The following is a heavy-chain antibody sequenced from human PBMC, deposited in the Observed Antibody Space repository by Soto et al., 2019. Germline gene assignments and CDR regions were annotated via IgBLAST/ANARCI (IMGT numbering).Heavy chain of an antibody. CDR2: VFYTGSP. D-gene: IGHD3-3*01. CDR3: AGHVFGVFAFGA. Sequence: SETLSLTCTVSGASINSNVHYWGWVRQSPGKGLEWIASVFYTGSPYHNPSLESRVSISVDTSDNQFSLKVTSVTAADTGIYYCAGHVFGVFAFGAWSEGTLVTLAS. CDR1: GASINSNVHY. V-gene: IGHV4-39*01. J-gene: IGHJ4*02.